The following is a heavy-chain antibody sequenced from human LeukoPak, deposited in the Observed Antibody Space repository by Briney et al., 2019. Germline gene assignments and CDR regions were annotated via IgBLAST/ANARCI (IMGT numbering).Heavy chain of an antibody. Sequence: SETLSLTCSVSGYAISSGYFWGWIRQPPGKGLEWIGTIYHSGSTYYYPSLKSRVTISVDTSKNQFSLKLNSVTAADTAVYYCARALSGTSFRIDFWGQGTLVTVSS. CDR2: IYHSGST. CDR3: ARALSGTSFRIDF. J-gene: IGHJ4*02. D-gene: IGHD1-26*01. V-gene: IGHV4-38-2*02. CDR1: GYAISSGYF.